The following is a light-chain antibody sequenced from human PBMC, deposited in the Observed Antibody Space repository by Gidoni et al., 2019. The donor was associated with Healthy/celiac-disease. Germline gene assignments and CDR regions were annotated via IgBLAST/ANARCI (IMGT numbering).Light chain of an antibody. J-gene: IGKJ4*01. CDR3: QQNYSTPLT. CDR1: QSISSY. CDR2: GAS. Sequence: IQMTQSPSSLSASVGNRVTITRRASQSISSYLQWYQQKPGNAPKLLIYGASSLQSGVPPRFSGSGSGTDFTLTISSLQPEDFATYYCQQNYSTPLTFXAXTKVXIK. V-gene: IGKV1-39*01.